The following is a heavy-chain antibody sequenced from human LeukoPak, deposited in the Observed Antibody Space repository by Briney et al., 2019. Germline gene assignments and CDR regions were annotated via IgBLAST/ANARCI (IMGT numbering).Heavy chain of an antibody. Sequence: ASVKVSCKVSGYTLTELSMHWVRQAPGKGLEWMGGFDPEDGETIYAQKFQGRVTMTEDTSTDTAYMELSSLRSDDTAVYYCARDLFHTTVTTPQWFDPWGQGTLVTVSS. CDR2: FDPEDGET. D-gene: IGHD4-17*01. CDR3: ARDLFHTTVTTPQWFDP. J-gene: IGHJ5*02. V-gene: IGHV1-24*01. CDR1: GYTLTELS.